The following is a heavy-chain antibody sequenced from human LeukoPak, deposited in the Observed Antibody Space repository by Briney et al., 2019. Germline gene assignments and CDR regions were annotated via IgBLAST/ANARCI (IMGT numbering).Heavy chain of an antibody. J-gene: IGHJ4*02. Sequence: GESLKISCQASGYSLINYWIGWVRQMPGKGLEWMGIFYPDDSDTRYSPSFQAQVTISADKSISTAYLQWSGLKASDTAMYYCARLDFGANVIDYWGQGTLVTVSS. CDR3: ARLDFGANVIDY. CDR2: FYPDDSDT. CDR1: GYSLINYW. D-gene: IGHD4-23*01. V-gene: IGHV5-51*01.